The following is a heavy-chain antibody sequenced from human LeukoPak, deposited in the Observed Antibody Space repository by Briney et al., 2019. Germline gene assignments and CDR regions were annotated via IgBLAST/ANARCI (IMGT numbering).Heavy chain of an antibody. CDR2: IYYSGST. J-gene: IGHJ6*02. D-gene: IGHD5-12*01. V-gene: IGHV4-30-4*01. CDR1: GGSISSGDYY. CDR3: ARAPVDWQFYYGMDV. Sequence: SETLSLTCTVSGGSISSGDYYWSWIRQPPGKGLEWIGYIYYSGSTYYNPSLKSRVTISVDTSKNQFSLKLSSVTAADTAVYYCARAPVDWQFYYGMDVWGQGTPVTVSS.